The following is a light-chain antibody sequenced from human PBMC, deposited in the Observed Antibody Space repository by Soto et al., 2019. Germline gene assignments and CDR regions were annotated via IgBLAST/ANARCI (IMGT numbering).Light chain of an antibody. Sequence: QSALTQPASVSGSPGQSITISCTGTSSDVGSYNRVSWYQLHSGKAPKLMIYEGGKRPSGVSNRFSGSKSGNTASLTISGLQAEDEADYFCCSYAGSSTGVFGGGTQLTVL. CDR2: EGG. J-gene: IGLJ7*01. CDR1: SSDVGSYNR. CDR3: CSYAGSSTGV. V-gene: IGLV2-23*01.